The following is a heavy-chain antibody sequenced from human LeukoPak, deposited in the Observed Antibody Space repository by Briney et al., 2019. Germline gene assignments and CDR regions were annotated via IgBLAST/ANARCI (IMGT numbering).Heavy chain of an antibody. CDR2: ISGSGGST. J-gene: IGHJ3*02. CDR1: GFTFNTYA. D-gene: IGHD3-3*01. CDR3: AKDDFWSGPHDAFDI. V-gene: IGHV3-23*01. Sequence: GGSLRLSCAGSGFTFNTYAMSWVRQAPGKGLEWVSAISGSGGSTYYADSVKGRFTISRDNSKNTLYLQMNSLRAEDTAVYYCAKDDFWSGPHDAFDIWGQGTMVTVSS.